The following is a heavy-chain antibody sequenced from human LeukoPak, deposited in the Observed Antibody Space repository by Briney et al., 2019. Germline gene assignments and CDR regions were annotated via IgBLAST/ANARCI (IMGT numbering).Heavy chain of an antibody. Sequence: SVKVSCKASGGTFSSYAISWVRQAPGQGLEWMGRIIPILGIANYAQKFQGRVTINADKCTSTAYMELSSLRSDNTAVYYCARDVYYWGYSSGWHIGDYYYYGMDVWGQGTTVTVSS. J-gene: IGHJ6*02. V-gene: IGHV1-69*04. CDR2: IIPILGIA. CDR1: GGTFSSYA. CDR3: ARDVYYWGYSSGWHIGDYYYYGMDV. D-gene: IGHD6-19*01.